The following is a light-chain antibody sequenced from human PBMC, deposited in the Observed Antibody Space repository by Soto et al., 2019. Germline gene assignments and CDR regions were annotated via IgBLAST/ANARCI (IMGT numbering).Light chain of an antibody. Sequence: QSVLSQPPSASGTPGQRVTISCAGSSSNIGRNTVNWYQQLPGTAPKLLIYNNNQWPSGVPDRFSGSKSGTSASLAISGLQSEDEADYYCAAWDDSLSGSVFGTGTKVTVL. CDR2: NNN. V-gene: IGLV1-44*01. CDR1: SSNIGRNT. CDR3: AAWDDSLSGSV. J-gene: IGLJ1*01.